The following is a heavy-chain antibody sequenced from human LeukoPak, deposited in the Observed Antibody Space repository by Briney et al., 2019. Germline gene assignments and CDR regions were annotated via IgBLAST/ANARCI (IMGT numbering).Heavy chain of an antibody. CDR1: GGTFSGYA. CDR3: ARGNTGSHDAFDI. D-gene: IGHD1-14*01. J-gene: IGHJ3*02. V-gene: IGHV1-69*01. CDR2: IIPIFGTA. Sequence: SVKVSCKASGGTFSGYAISWVRQAPGQGLEWMGGIIPIFGTANYAQKFQGRVTITADESTSTAYMELSSLRSEDTAVYYCARGNTGSHDAFDIWGQGTMVTVSS.